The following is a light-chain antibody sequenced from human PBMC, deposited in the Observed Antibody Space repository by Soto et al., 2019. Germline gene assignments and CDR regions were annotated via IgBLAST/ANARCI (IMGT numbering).Light chain of an antibody. CDR2: GAS. J-gene: IGKJ1*01. CDR3: QHYGSSPPWT. V-gene: IGKV3-20*01. CDR1: QSVSSSY. Sequence: EIVLTQSPGSLSLSPGERAALSCRASQSVSSSYLAWYQQKPGQTPRLLIYGASSRATGIPDRFSGSGSGTDFTLTISRLEPEDFAVYYCQHYGSSPPWTFGQGTKVEIK.